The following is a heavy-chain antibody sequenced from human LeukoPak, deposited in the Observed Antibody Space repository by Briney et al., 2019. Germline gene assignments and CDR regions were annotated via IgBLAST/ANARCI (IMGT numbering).Heavy chain of an antibody. CDR2: ISGSGGST. D-gene: IGHD3-16*02. Sequence: PGGSLRLSCAASGFTFSSYAMSWVRQAPGKGLEWVSAISGSGGSTYYADSVKGRFTISRDNSKNTLYLQMNSLRAEDTAVYYCARKVWDWELSLELYYYYMDVWGKGTTVTVSS. CDR1: GFTFSSYA. V-gene: IGHV3-23*01. CDR3: ARKVWDWELSLELYYYYMDV. J-gene: IGHJ6*03.